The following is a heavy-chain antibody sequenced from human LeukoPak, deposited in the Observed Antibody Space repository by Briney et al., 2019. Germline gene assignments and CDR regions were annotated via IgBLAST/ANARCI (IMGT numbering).Heavy chain of an antibody. J-gene: IGHJ2*01. V-gene: IGHV3-9*01. CDR1: GFTFDDYA. Sequence: GRSLRLSCAASGFTFDDYAMHWVRHAPEKGLEWVSGISYNSDTIAYADSVKGRFTISRDNAKNSLYPQMSSLRAEDTALYYCAKDYCGGDCYSGWYFDLWGRGTLVTVSS. D-gene: IGHD2-21*02. CDR2: ISYNSDTI. CDR3: AKDYCGGDCYSGWYFDL.